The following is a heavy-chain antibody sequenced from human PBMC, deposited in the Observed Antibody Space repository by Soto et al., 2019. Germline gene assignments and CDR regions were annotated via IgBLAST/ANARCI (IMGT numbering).Heavy chain of an antibody. J-gene: IGHJ5*02. D-gene: IGHD3-10*01. CDR2: INHSGRT. CDR3: ATICFGDLLQNWFDP. CDR1: GGSFSGYY. Sequence: QVQLQQWGAGLLKPSETLSLTCAVYGGSFSGYYWSWIRQPPGKVLEWIGEINHSGRTNYNPSLKSRVTIAVDTTKNQFSLKLSSVTAADTAVYYCATICFGDLLQNWFDPWGQGTLVTVSS. V-gene: IGHV4-34*01.